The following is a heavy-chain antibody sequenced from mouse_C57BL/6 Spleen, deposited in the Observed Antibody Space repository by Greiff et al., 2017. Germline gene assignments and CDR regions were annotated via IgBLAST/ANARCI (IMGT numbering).Heavy chain of an antibody. V-gene: IGHV1-82*01. CDR3: ARWETTVVALYYYAMEC. J-gene: IGHJ4*01. CDR1: GYAFSSSW. Sequence: QVQLKQSGPELVKPGASVKISCKASGYAFSSSWMNWVKQRPGKGLEWIGRIYPGDGDTNYNGKFKGKATLTADKSSSTAYMQLSSLTSEDSAVYFCARWETTVVALYYYAMECWGQGASVTVAS. D-gene: IGHD1-1*01. CDR2: IYPGDGDT.